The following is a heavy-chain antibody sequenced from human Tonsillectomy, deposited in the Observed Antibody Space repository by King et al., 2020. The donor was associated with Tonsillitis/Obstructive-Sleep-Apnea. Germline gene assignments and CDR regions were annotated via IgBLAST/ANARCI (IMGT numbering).Heavy chain of an antibody. CDR3: ARGADAFDI. CDR1: GYNFTSYW. Sequence: QLVQSGAEVKKPGESLRISCEGSGYNFTSYWISWVRQMPGKGLEWMGRVDPSDSYTNYSPAFQGHVTISADKSIGTAYLQWSSLKASDTAMYYCARGADAFDIWGQGTMVTVSS. CDR2: VDPSDSYT. J-gene: IGHJ3*02. V-gene: IGHV5-10-1*01.